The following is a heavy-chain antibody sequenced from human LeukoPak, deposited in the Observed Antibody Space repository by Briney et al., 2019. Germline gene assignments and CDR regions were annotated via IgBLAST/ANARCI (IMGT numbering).Heavy chain of an antibody. D-gene: IGHD6-19*01. V-gene: IGHV4-59*08. CDR2: IYHTGAT. J-gene: IGHJ4*02. CDR3: AKYGKSGWSIDN. CDR1: GGSIGGYY. Sequence: PSETLSLTCTVSGGSIGGYYWTWIRQPPGKGLQYIGDIYHTGATNYNPSLKSRVTISVDTSKNQFSLKLKSLTAESTAVYFCAKYGKSGWSIDNWGQGTLVTVPS.